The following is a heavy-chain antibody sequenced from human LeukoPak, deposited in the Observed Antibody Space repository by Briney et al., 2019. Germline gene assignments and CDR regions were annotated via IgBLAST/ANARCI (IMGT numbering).Heavy chain of an antibody. Sequence: FTSSGSGFTFNGSWMNWVRQAPGKGLGWVANMDPSGTQTRYVDSVKGRFTISKDDPGTSLYLEMHSLRAEDTAIYYCAIWTSGNYWGQGALVTVSS. J-gene: IGHJ4*02. CDR2: MDPSGTQT. CDR1: GFTFNGSW. CDR3: AIWTSGNY. D-gene: IGHD1-1*01. V-gene: IGHV3-7*01.